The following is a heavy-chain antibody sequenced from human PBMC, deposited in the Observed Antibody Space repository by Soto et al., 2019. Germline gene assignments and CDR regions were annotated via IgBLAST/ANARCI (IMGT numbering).Heavy chain of an antibody. Sequence: QVQLVQSGAEVRKPGASVKVSCKTSGYTFTHYGISWVRQAPGQGLEWVGWISAYSGKPHYAPKVQGKVTMTTDTSTSTAYLEVRSLRSDVTAVYFCARDPYLGDHQYWGQGTLVTVSS. CDR1: GYTFTHYG. J-gene: IGHJ4*02. CDR2: ISAYSGKP. CDR3: ARDPYLGDHQY. D-gene: IGHD3-16*01. V-gene: IGHV1-18*01.